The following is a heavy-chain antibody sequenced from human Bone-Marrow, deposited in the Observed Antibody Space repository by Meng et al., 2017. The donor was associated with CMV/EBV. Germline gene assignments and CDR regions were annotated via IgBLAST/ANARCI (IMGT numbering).Heavy chain of an antibody. J-gene: IGHJ4*02. CDR2: ISSSGTTI. CDR1: GFTFSRFE. D-gene: IGHD2-15*01. V-gene: IGHV3-48*03. CDR3: APHCSGGSCYADY. Sequence: GGSLRLSCAASGFTFSRFEMNWVRQAPGKGLEWLSYISSSGTTIKYADSVKGRFTVSRDNAKNSVYLQMNSLRGEDTAVYYCAPHCSGGSCYADYWGQGTLVTVSS.